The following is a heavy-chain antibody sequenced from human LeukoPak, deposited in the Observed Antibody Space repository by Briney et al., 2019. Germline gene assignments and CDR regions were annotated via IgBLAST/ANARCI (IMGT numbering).Heavy chain of an antibody. Sequence: GGSLRLSCAASGFTLSSYWMHWVRQAPGKGLVWVSRINSDGSSTSYADSVKGRFTISRDNAENTLYLQMNSLRAEDTAVYYCASYGGPTVAFDIWGQGTMVTVSS. J-gene: IGHJ3*02. D-gene: IGHD1-14*01. CDR3: ASYGGPTVAFDI. CDR1: GFTLSSYW. CDR2: INSDGSST. V-gene: IGHV3-74*01.